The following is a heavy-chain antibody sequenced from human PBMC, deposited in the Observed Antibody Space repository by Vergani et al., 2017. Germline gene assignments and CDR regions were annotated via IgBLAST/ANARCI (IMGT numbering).Heavy chain of an antibody. CDR1: GYTFTNYY. Sequence: QVLLVQSGAEVKKPGASVRVSCKTSGYTFTNYYIHWVRQAPGQGLEWMGIINPSGGSTTYAQKFQGRLTMTRDTSTSTVYMDLSNLRAEDTAVYYCSRPNGYIPTPYPRLLDYWVQGTLVTVSS. CDR2: INPSGGST. J-gene: IGHJ4*02. CDR3: SRPNGYIPTPYPRLLDY. V-gene: IGHV1-46*03. D-gene: IGHD5-18*01.